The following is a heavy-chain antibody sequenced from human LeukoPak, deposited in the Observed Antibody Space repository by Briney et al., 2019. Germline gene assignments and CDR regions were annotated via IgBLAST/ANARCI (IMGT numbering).Heavy chain of an antibody. V-gene: IGHV3-15*01. CDR2: VKSKAHGGTT. CDR3: ATEYFGMDV. Sequence: PGGSLRLSCAASGLTVSSNYMSWVRQAPGKGLEWVGRVKSKAHGGTTDYAAPVDGRFTISRDDSKAMLYLQMNNLKTEDTAVYYCATEYFGMDVWGQGTTVTVSS. J-gene: IGHJ6*02. CDR1: GLTVSSNY.